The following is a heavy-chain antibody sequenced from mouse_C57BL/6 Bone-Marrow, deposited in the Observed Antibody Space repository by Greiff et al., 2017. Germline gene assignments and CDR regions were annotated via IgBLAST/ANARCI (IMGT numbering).Heavy chain of an antibody. D-gene: IGHD2-2*01. CDR1: GFTFSSYA. V-gene: IGHV5-9-1*02. Sequence: EVKLMESGEGLVKPGGSLKLSCAASGFTFSSYAMSWVRQTPEKRLEWVAYISSGGDYIYYADTVKGRFTISRDNARNTLYLQMSRLKSEDTAMYYCTREEVTTRGYAMDYWGQGTSVTVSS. J-gene: IGHJ4*01. CDR2: ISSGGDYI. CDR3: TREEVTTRGYAMDY.